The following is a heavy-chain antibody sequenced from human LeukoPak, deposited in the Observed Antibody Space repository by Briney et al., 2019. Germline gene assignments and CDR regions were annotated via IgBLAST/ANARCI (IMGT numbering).Heavy chain of an antibody. D-gene: IGHD2-15*01. CDR1: GGSLSGYY. CDR2: INYSGNT. V-gene: IGHV4-34*01. Sequence: PSETLSLTCAVYGGSLSGYYWTWIRQTPGKRLEWIGEINYSGNTNYNRSLKSRVTISADTSKNQFSLRLSSVTAADTAVYYCARRGTAYCRGGNCYSDKYFDYWGQGTQVTVSS. J-gene: IGHJ4*02. CDR3: ARRGTAYCRGGNCYSDKYFDY.